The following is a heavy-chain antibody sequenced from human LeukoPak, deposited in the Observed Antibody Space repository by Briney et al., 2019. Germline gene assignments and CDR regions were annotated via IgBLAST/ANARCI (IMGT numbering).Heavy chain of an antibody. CDR1: GDSISSSSDY. CDR2: IYYSGST. J-gene: IGHJ4*02. D-gene: IGHD6-13*01. CDR3: AGSSSWYTVDY. V-gene: IGHV4-39*01. Sequence: ASETLSLTCTVSGDSISSSSDYGGWIRQPPGKGLEWIGNIYYSGSTYYNPSLKSRVTISVDTSRNQFSLKFSSVTAADTAVYYCAGSSSWYTVDYWGQGTLVTVSS.